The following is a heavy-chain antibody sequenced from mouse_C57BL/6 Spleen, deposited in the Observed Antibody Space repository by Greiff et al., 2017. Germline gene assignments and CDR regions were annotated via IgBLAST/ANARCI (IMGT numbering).Heavy chain of an antibody. CDR2: INPSDSYT. Sequence: VQLQQPGAELVKPGASVKLSCKASGYTFTSYWMQWVKQRPGQGLEWIGEINPSDSYTNYNQKFKGKATLTVDTSSSTASMQLSSLTSEDSAVEYCAIRMTTVVDWYFDVWGTGTTVTVSS. CDR3: AIRMTTVVDWYFDV. CDR1: GYTFTSYW. J-gene: IGHJ1*03. V-gene: IGHV1-50*01. D-gene: IGHD1-1*01.